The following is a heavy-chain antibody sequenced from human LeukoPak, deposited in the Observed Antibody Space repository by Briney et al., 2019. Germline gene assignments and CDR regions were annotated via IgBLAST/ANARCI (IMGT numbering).Heavy chain of an antibody. Sequence: PSETLSLTCAVYGGSFSGYYWSWIRQPPGKGLEWIGYIYYSGSTYYNPSLKSRVTISVDTSKNQFSLKLSSVTAADTAVYYCARDLRGGHPYYYYYMDVWGKGTTVTVSS. D-gene: IGHD3-10*01. V-gene: IGHV4-30-4*08. J-gene: IGHJ6*03. CDR2: IYYSGST. CDR1: GGSFSGYY. CDR3: ARDLRGGHPYYYYYMDV.